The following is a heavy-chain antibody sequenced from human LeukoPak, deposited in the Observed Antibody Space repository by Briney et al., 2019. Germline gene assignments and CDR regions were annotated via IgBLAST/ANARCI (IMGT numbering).Heavy chain of an antibody. CDR1: GYTFTGYY. CDR3: ARDLSGSYYPGY. D-gene: IGHD1-26*01. CDR2: INPNSGGT. Sequence: ASVKVSCKASGYTFTGYYMHWVRQAPGQGLEWMGWINPNSGGTNYARKFQGRVTMTRDTSISTAYMELSRLRSDDTAVYYCARDLSGSYYPGYWGQGTLVTVSS. V-gene: IGHV1-2*02. J-gene: IGHJ4*02.